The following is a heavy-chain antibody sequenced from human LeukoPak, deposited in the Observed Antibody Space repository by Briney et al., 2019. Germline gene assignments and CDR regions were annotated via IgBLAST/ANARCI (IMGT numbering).Heavy chain of an antibody. CDR3: AKSEGWLQLPLDY. CDR2: ISTDGSST. J-gene: IGHJ4*02. CDR1: GFTFRSYW. V-gene: IGHV3-74*01. Sequence: PGGSLRLSCAASGFTFRSYWMHWVRQAPGKGLVCVTRISTDGSSTTYADSVKGRFTISRDNAKNTLYLQMNSLRAEDTAVYYCAKSEGWLQLPLDYWGQGTLVTVSS. D-gene: IGHD5-24*01.